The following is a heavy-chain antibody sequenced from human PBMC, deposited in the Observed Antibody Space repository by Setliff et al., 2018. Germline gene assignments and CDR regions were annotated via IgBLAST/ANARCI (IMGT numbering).Heavy chain of an antibody. V-gene: IGHV4-28*03. D-gene: IGHD1-26*01. CDR2: IYYSGTT. CDR1: DFSVGSVYY. Sequence: PSETLSLTCAVSDFSVGSVYYWGWIRQPPGRGLEWIANIYYSGTTHYSPSFESRVTMSVDTSKNQVSLKLSSVTAADTAIYYCARDASASDGRNAFDIWGQGTMVTVSS. J-gene: IGHJ3*02. CDR3: ARDASASDGRNAFDI.